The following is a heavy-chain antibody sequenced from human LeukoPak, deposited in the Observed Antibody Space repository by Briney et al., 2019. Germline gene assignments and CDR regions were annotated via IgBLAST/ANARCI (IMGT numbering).Heavy chain of an antibody. Sequence: SQTLSLTCTVSGDSINGAEYYWSWIRQHPGKGLEWIGYIYYTGTTSYNPSLKSRVTMSVDMSMNQLSLKLSSLTDADTAVYYCAASSGVTLGRFWGQGTLVTVPS. J-gene: IGHJ4*01. D-gene: IGHD3-16*01. V-gene: IGHV4-31*03. CDR3: AASSGVTLGRF. CDR1: GDSINGAEYY. CDR2: IYYTGTT.